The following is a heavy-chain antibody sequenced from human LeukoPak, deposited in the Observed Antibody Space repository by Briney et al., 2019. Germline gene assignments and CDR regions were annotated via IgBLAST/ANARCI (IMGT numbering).Heavy chain of an antibody. D-gene: IGHD2-2*02. CDR2: IHISGTT. CDR3: ARHLVVVPAVINYMDV. J-gene: IGHJ6*03. CDR1: GGSIRDYY. Sequence: SETLSLTCTVSGGSIRDYYWSWVRQPAGKGLEWVGRIHISGTTYYNPSLKSRFTISIDTSKTQFSLKLSSVTAADTAVYYCARHLVVVPAVINYMDVWGEGTTVTVS. V-gene: IGHV4-4*07.